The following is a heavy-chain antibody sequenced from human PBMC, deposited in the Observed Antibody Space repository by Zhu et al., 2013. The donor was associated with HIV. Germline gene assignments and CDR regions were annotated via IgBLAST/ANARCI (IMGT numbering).Heavy chain of an antibody. CDR2: IVVGSGNT. V-gene: IGHV1-58*01. CDR1: GFTFTSSA. D-gene: IGHD2-2*01. J-gene: IGHJ6*02. CDR3: AAGRVAIVVPAAAEDYYYYYGMDV. Sequence: QMQLVQSGPEVKKPGTSVKVSCKASGFTFTSSAVQWVRQARGQRLEWIGWIVVGSGNTNYAQKFQERVTITRDMSTSTAYMELSSLRSEDTAVYYCAAGRVAIVVPAAAEDYYYYYGMDVWGQGP.